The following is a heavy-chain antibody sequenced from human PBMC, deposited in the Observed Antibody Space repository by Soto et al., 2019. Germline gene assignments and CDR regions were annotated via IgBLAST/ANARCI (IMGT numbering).Heavy chain of an antibody. CDR1: GYTFTSYD. J-gene: IGHJ6*02. V-gene: IGHV1-8*01. CDR2: MNPNSANT. Sequence: QVQLVQSGAEVKKPGASVMLSCKASGYTFTSYDINWVRQATGQGLEWMGWMNPNSANTGYAQKFQGRVIMTRDTSISTAYMVLSSLRSEDTAVYYCARGKWLDVWGQGTTVTVSS. CDR3: ARGKWLDV. D-gene: IGHD5-12*01.